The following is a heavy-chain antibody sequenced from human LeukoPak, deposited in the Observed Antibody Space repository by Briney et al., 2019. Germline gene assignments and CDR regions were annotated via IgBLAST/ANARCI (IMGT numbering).Heavy chain of an antibody. CDR1: GFTFSSYG. V-gene: IGHV3-23*01. CDR2: ISGSAYNT. J-gene: IGHJ4*02. CDR3: AKHSGSYFIYYVDS. Sequence: GGSLRLSCAASGFTFSSYGMSWVRQAPGKGLEWVSTISGSAYNTYYADSVKGRFTISRDNSANTLYLQMTSLRDEDTDLYYCAKHSGSYFIYYVDSWGQGTLVTVSS. D-gene: IGHD1-26*01.